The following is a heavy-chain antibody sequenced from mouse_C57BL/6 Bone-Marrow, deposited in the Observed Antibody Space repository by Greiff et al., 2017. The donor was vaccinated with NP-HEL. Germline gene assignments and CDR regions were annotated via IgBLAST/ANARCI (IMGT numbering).Heavy chain of an antibody. J-gene: IGHJ4*01. V-gene: IGHV14-4*01. D-gene: IGHD1-1*01. CDR2: IDPDNGDT. CDR3: TTDYYYGSSPLYYAMDY. Sequence: VHVKQSGAELVRPGASVKLSCTASGFNFNTDCMHWVKQRPEQGLEWIGWIDPDNGDTDYASKFQGKATITADTSSNIAYLQRSSLTSEDTAIYYCTTDYYYGSSPLYYAMDYWGQGTSVTVSS. CDR1: GFNFNTDC.